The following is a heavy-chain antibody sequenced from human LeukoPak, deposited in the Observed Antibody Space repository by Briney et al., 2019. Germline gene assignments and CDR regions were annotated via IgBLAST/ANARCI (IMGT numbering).Heavy chain of an antibody. CDR1: GFTFSSYW. V-gene: IGHV3-7*01. CDR2: IKQDGSEK. D-gene: IGHD4-17*01. CDR3: ATDPSTDYYYYMDV. J-gene: IGHJ6*03. Sequence: GGSLRLSCAASGFTFSSYWMSWVRQAPGKGLEWVANIKQDGSEKYYVDSVKGRFTISRDNAKNSLYLQMNSLRAEDTAVYYCATDPSTDYYYYMDVWGKGTTVTVSS.